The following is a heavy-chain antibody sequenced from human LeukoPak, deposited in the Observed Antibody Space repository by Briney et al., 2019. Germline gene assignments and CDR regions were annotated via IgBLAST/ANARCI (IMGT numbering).Heavy chain of an antibody. V-gene: IGHV3-53*01. Sequence: GGSLRLSCAASGFAVSRKYMSWVRQAPGKGLEWVAVIYTDASTYYADSVKGRFTISRDNSKNTLYLQMNSLRAEDTAVYYCLRDYGDYWGQGTLVTVSS. D-gene: IGHD4/OR15-4a*01. J-gene: IGHJ4*02. CDR3: LRDYGDY. CDR2: IYTDAST. CDR1: GFAVSRKY.